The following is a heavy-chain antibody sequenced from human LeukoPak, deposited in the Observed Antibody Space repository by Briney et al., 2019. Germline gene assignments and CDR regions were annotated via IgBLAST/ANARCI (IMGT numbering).Heavy chain of an antibody. D-gene: IGHD5-24*01. CDR1: GFTVNTHW. CDR2: ISPDGSEK. Sequence: GGSLRLSCAASGFTVNTHWMNWVRQVPGNGLEWVANISPDGSEKQYVDSVKGRFTISRDNAENSLYLQMNSLRADDTAVYYCSRDSHRNSDEDWGQGALVTVSS. CDR3: SRDSHRNSDED. J-gene: IGHJ4*02. V-gene: IGHV3-7*01.